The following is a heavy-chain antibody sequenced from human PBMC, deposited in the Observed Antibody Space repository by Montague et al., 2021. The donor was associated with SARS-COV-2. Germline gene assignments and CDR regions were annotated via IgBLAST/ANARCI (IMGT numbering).Heavy chain of an antibody. D-gene: IGHD3-22*01. J-gene: IGHJ4*02. Sequence: SETLSLTCAVYGGSFSDYYWSWIRQPPGKRLEWIGEINHRGTSKYNTSLKSRVSISLDTSKNQFSLYLSSVTAADTAVYYCARGRQHFNMIVVVMTGGEYYFDYWGQGTLVTVSS. CDR2: INHRGTS. CDR1: GGSFSDYY. CDR3: ARGRQHFNMIVVVMTGGEYYFDY. V-gene: IGHV4-34*01.